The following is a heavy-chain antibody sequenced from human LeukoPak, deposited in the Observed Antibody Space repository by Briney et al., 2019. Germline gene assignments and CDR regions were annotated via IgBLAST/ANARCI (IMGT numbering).Heavy chain of an antibody. CDR2: INPNSGGA. D-gene: IGHD4-17*01. CDR1: GYTFTDYY. Sequence: GASVKVSCKASGYTFTDYYMHWVRQGPGQGLEWMGWINPNSGGANYARKFQGRVTMTRDTSISTVFLEVSGLRSDDTAVYYCARGLGTVTTLNYYVADWGQGTLVTVSS. CDR3: ARGLGTVTTLNYYVAD. V-gene: IGHV1-2*02. J-gene: IGHJ4*02.